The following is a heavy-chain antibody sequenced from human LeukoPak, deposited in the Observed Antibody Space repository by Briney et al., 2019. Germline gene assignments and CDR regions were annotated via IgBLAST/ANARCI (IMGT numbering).Heavy chain of an antibody. CDR1: GYSFADYY. Sequence: ASVEVSCKASGYSFADYYMHWVRQAPGQGLEWMGWIKPNSGGTRSAQKFQGRVTMTRDTSISTAYMELSSLRYDDTAVYYCARESGITMTSDYWGQGTLVTVSS. CDR2: IKPNSGGT. V-gene: IGHV1-2*02. J-gene: IGHJ4*02. CDR3: ARESGITMTSDY. D-gene: IGHD3-22*01.